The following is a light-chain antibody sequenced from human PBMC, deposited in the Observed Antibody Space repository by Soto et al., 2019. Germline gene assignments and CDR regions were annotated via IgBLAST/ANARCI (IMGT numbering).Light chain of an antibody. CDR3: SVWDDSLNGVV. CDR2: LND. Sequence: QSVLTQPPSASGTPGQTITISCSGGSSNIGINTVSWYEHLPGTAPKVLIYLNDQRPSGVPDRFSGSKSGTSASLAISGLQSEDEADYYCSVWDDSLNGVVFGGGTKLTVL. CDR1: SSNIGINT. J-gene: IGLJ3*02. V-gene: IGLV1-44*01.